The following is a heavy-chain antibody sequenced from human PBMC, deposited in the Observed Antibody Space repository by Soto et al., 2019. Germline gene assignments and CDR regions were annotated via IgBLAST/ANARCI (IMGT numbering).Heavy chain of an antibody. CDR3: ATWAIAVGGEGF. V-gene: IGHV3-48*02. Sequence: GGSLRLSCAASGFTFSSYSMNWVRQAPGKGLEWVSCISSAGDLILYADSVKGRFTIARDIAKNSLYLQMDSLRDEDSAVYYCATWAIAVGGEGFWGQGTLVTVSS. D-gene: IGHD2-21*01. CDR1: GFTFSSYS. J-gene: IGHJ1*01. CDR2: ISSAGDLI.